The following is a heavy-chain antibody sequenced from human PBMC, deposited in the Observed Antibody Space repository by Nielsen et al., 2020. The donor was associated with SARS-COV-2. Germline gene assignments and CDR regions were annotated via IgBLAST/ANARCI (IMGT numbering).Heavy chain of an antibody. CDR2: ISYDGSNK. J-gene: IGHJ4*02. Sequence: GESLKISCAASGFTFSSYGMHWVRQAPGKGLEWVAVISYDGSNKYYADSVKGRFTISRDNSKNTLYLQMNSLRAEDTAVYYCARPRGGSYYGDFDYWGQGTLVTVSS. D-gene: IGHD1-26*01. V-gene: IGHV3-30*03. CDR1: GFTFSSYG. CDR3: ARPRGGSYYGDFDY.